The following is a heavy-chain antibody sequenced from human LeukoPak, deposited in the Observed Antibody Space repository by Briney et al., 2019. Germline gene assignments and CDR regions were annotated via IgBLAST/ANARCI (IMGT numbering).Heavy chain of an antibody. CDR1: DYSISRAYY. Sequence: SETLSLTCTVSDYSISRAYYWGWIRQPPGKGLEWIGSIYHSGSTYYNPSLKSRVTISVDTSKNQFSLKLSSVTAADTAVYYCASGYFDYWGQGTLVTVSS. CDR3: ASGYFDY. CDR2: IYHSGST. J-gene: IGHJ4*02. V-gene: IGHV4-38-2*02.